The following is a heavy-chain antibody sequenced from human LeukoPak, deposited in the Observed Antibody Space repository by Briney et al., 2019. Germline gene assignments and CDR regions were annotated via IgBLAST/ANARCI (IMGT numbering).Heavy chain of an antibody. CDR1: GLTPPANY. Sequence: GLPLTISSPAPGLTPPANYMSWARQAPGKGLEWVSVIFSVGTTVYAASVTGRFTISRDSSKTTPSLQMNSLRVQDPALHYCAIHRIGYMDVWGKGTSVIVSS. V-gene: IGHV3-53*01. J-gene: IGHJ6*03. CDR3: AIHRIGYMDV. D-gene: IGHD3-10*01. CDR2: IFSVGTT.